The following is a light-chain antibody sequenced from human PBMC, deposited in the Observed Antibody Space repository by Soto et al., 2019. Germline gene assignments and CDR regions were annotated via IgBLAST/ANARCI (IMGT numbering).Light chain of an antibody. Sequence: EIVMTQSPATLSVSPGERATLSCRASQSVGTHLAWYQQKPGQAPRLLLYGASTRAPGIPARLIGSGSGTEFTLTISSLQSEDFAGYCCQQYNNWPRTFGQGKKVDSK. J-gene: IGKJ1*01. CDR3: QQYNNWPRT. V-gene: IGKV3-15*01. CDR1: QSVGTH. CDR2: GAS.